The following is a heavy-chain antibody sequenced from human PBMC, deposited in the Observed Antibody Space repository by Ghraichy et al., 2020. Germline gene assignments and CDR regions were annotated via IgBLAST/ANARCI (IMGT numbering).Heavy chain of an antibody. Sequence: LSLTCAASGFTFSSYSMGWVRQAPGKGLEWVSAITGSGDNTQYADSVKGRFTFSRDNSKNTLYLQLSSLRAEDTAVYYCAKYSSHWWNDVLDIWGQGTMVTVSS. CDR3: AKYSSHWWNDVLDI. J-gene: IGHJ3*02. CDR2: ITGSGDNT. V-gene: IGHV3-23*01. CDR1: GFTFSSYS. D-gene: IGHD2-8*02.